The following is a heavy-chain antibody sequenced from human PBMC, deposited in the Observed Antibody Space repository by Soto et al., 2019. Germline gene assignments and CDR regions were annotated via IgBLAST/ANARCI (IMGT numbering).Heavy chain of an antibody. D-gene: IGHD6-25*01. CDR2: VYFVGNS. CDR3: GSVRPSGYVLS. Sequence: SETLSLTCTVSGDSISSASYFWGWIRQPPGKGLEWIGSVYFVGNSYYNPSLKSRVSISVDASKNQFSLRLASVTAADTAFYYCGSVRPSGYVLSWGQGTLVTVSS. V-gene: IGHV4-39*01. CDR1: GDSISSASYF. J-gene: IGHJ5*02.